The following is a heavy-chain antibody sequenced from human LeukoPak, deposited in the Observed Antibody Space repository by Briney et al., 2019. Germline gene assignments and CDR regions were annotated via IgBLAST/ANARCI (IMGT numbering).Heavy chain of an antibody. J-gene: IGHJ4*02. CDR1: GFTFSSYS. CDR3: ARDRSPSYYYDSSGYYYFDY. V-gene: IGHV3-48*01. CDR2: ISSISSTI. D-gene: IGHD3-22*01. Sequence: GGSLRHSCAASGFTFSSYSMNWVRQAPGKGREWVSYISSISSTIYYADSVKGRFTISRDNAKNSLYLQMNSLRAEDTAVYYCARDRSPSYYYDSSGYYYFDYWGQGTLVTVSS.